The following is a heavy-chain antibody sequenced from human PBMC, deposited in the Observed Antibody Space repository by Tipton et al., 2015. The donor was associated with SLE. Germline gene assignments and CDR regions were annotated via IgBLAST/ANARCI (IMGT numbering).Heavy chain of an antibody. CDR1: GLTFCSYA. CDR2: ISGGGGST. J-gene: IGHJ4*02. CDR3: AKFEKTTDFYLDS. V-gene: IGHV3-23*01. D-gene: IGHD1/OR15-1a*01. Sequence: SLRLSCATSGLTFCSYALSWVRRAPGKGLEWVSAISGGGGSTYYAEFVEGRFSISIDKSKKTLVLQMNSLRVDDTATYYCAKFEKTTDFYLDSWGQGTLVSVSS.